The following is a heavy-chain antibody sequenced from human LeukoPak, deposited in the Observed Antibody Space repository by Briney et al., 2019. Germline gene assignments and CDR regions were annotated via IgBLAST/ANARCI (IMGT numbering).Heavy chain of an antibody. CDR2: ISWNSGSI. Sequence: GGSLRLSYAASGFTFDDYAMHWVRQAPGKGLEWVSGISWNSGSIGYADSVKGRFTISRDNAKNSLYLQMNSLRAEDTALYYCAKDSYFDYWGQGTLVTVSS. V-gene: IGHV3-9*01. J-gene: IGHJ4*02. CDR1: GFTFDDYA. CDR3: AKDSYFDY.